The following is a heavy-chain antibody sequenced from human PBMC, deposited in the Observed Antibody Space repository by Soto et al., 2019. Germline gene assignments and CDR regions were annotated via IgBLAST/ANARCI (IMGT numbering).Heavy chain of an antibody. CDR1: GFTFSSYW. CDR3: ARLIYGSGSYYMGAFDI. CDR2: IKQDGSEK. D-gene: IGHD3-10*01. J-gene: IGHJ3*02. Sequence: VQLVESGGGLVQPGGSLRLSCAASGFTFSSYWMSWVRQAPGKGLEWVANIKQDGSEKYYVDSVKGRFTISRDNAKNSLYLQMNSLRAEDTAVYYCARLIYGSGSYYMGAFDIWGQGTMVTVSS. V-gene: IGHV3-7*01.